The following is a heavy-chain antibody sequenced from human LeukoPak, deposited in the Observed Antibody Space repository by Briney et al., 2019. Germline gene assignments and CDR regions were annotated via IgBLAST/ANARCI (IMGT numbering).Heavy chain of an antibody. CDR2: IYYSGST. CDR1: GGSLRSYY. Sequence: SETLSLTCTVHGGSLRSYYWSWIRQPPGKGPEWIVYIYYSGSTNYNPSLKSRVTISVHTSKNQFSLKLSSVTAADTAVYYCARCFYDFWSGYYIDCWGQGTLVTVSS. V-gene: IGHV4-59*08. J-gene: IGHJ4*02. CDR3: ARCFYDFWSGYYIDC. D-gene: IGHD3-3*01.